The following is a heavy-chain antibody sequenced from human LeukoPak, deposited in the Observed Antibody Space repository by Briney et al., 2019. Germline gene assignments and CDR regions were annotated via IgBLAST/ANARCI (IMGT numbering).Heavy chain of an antibody. CDR2: ISYDGSNK. V-gene: IGHV3-30-3*01. J-gene: IGHJ4*02. CDR1: GFTFSSYA. CDR3: ARDIYDSQTVLPDY. Sequence: GGSLRLSCAASGFTFSSYAMHWVRQAPGKGLEWVAVISYDGSNKYYADSVKGRFTISRDNSKNTLYLQMNSLRAEDTAVYYCARDIYDSQTVLPDYWGQGTLVTVS. D-gene: IGHD3-3*01.